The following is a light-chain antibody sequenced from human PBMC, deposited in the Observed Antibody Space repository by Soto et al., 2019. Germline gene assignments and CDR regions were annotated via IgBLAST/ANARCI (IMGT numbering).Light chain of an antibody. CDR2: WAS. Sequence: DILMTQSPDSLAVSLCERATINCKSSQSVLFNSNNRNYLTWYQQKPGQPPKLLIYWASTRQSGVPDRFSGSGSGTDFTLTISSLQAEDVAVYYCQQYFDTPFTFGQGTRLEIK. CDR1: QSVLFNSNNRNY. V-gene: IGKV4-1*01. CDR3: QQYFDTPFT. J-gene: IGKJ5*01.